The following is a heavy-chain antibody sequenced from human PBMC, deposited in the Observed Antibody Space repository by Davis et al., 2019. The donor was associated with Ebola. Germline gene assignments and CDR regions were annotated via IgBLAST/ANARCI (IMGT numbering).Heavy chain of an antibody. CDR3: ARGRSSSRWAFDI. Sequence: ASVKVSCKASGYTFTAYYIHWVRQAPGQGLEWMGWINPHGGSTKYAQRFQDRVNLTRDMSISTAYMDLSRLKSDDTAVYYCARGRSSSRWAFDIWGQRTMVTVSS. V-gene: IGHV1-2*02. D-gene: IGHD6-13*01. CDR1: GYTFTAYY. J-gene: IGHJ3*02. CDR2: INPHGGST.